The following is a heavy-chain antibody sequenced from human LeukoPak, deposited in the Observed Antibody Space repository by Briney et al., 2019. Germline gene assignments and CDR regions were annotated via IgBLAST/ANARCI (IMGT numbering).Heavy chain of an antibody. D-gene: IGHD5-12*01. CDR3: ARDFGGYDSGYYYYYGMDV. CDR1: GYTFTSYG. Sequence: VASVTVSCTASGYTFTSYGISWVRQAPGQGLEWMGWISAYNGNTNYAQKLQGRVTMTTDTSTSTAYMELRSLRSDDTAVYYCARDFGGYDSGYYYYYGMDVWGQGTTVTVSS. V-gene: IGHV1-18*01. CDR2: ISAYNGNT. J-gene: IGHJ6*02.